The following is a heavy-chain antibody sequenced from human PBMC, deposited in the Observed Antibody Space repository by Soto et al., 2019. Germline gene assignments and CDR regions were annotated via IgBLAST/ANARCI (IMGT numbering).Heavy chain of an antibody. D-gene: IGHD3-10*01. CDR2: IYYSGST. J-gene: IGHJ6*02. V-gene: IGHV4-30-4*01. CDR1: GGSISSGDYY. CDR3: ARDYYGSGSYYGVMDYYYGMDV. Sequence: PSETLSLTCTVSGGSISSGDYYWSWIRQPPGKGLEWIGYIYYSGSTYYNPSLKSRVTISVDTSKNQFSLKLSSVTAADTAVYFCARDYYGSGSYYGVMDYYYGMDVWGQGTTVTVSS.